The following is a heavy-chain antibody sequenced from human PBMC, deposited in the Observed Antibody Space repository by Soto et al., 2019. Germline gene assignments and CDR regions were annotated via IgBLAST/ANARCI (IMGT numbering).Heavy chain of an antibody. CDR1: GGSLSRGGYY. CDR3: ARPSVDPIYYFSD. J-gene: IGHJ4*02. D-gene: IGHD3-9*01. V-gene: IGHV4-31*03. CDR2: VYYSGST. Sequence: SETLPLTCTVSGGSLSRGGYYWSWIRQHPGKGLEWIGYVYYSGSTYYNPSLKSRGTISVDTSKNQFSLKLSSVTPADTAVYYRARPSVDPIYYFSDWGQGSLV.